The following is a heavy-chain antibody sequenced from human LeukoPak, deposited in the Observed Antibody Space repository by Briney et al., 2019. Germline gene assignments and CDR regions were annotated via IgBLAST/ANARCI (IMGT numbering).Heavy chain of an antibody. J-gene: IGHJ4*02. V-gene: IGHV1-69*05. CDR1: GGTFSSYA. D-gene: IGHD5-12*01. CDR2: IIPIFGTA. Sequence: SVKVSCKASGGTFSSYAISWVRQAPGQGLEWMGRIIPIFGTANYAQKFQGRVTITTDESTSTAYMELSSLRSEDAAVYYCAQLVRVGYGNRDWGQGTLVTVSS. CDR3: AQLVRVGYGNRD.